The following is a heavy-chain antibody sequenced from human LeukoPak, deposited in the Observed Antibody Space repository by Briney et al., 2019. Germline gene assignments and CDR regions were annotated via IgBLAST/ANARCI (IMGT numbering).Heavy chain of an antibody. Sequence: PGGSPRLSCAASGFTFTTYALSWVRQAPGKGLEWVSAISGSGGNTYYVDSVKGRFTISRDNPKNTLYLQMNSLRAEDTAVYYCARRTYDSSGFDYWGQGTLVTVSS. J-gene: IGHJ4*02. V-gene: IGHV3-23*01. D-gene: IGHD3-22*01. CDR3: ARRTYDSSGFDY. CDR2: ISGSGGNT. CDR1: GFTFTTYA.